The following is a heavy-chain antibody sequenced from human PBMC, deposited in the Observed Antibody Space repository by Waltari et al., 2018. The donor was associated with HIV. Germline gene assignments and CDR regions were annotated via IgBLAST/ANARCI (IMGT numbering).Heavy chain of an antibody. CDR1: GFAMSSYW. V-gene: IGHV3-7*01. Sequence: EVQLVESGGGSVPPGGSLRLSCAASGFAMSSYWMTWVRQAPGKGLEWGATIHQDRRDKLYVDSVKGRFTISADDAENSMYLQMNSLSAGDTAVYYCVAEWWYTPPGFWGQGTLVTVSP. CDR3: VAEWWYTPPGF. CDR2: IHQDRRDK. J-gene: IGHJ4*02. D-gene: IGHD2-15*01.